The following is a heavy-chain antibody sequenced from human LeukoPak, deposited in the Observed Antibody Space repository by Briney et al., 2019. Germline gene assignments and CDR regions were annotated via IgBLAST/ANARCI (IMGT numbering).Heavy chain of an antibody. Sequence: GGSLRLSCAATGFTFSRYWMSWVRQAPGKGLEWVANIKEDGTVKYYVESVKGRFTISRDNAKNSLYLQMNSLRAEDTAVYYCAASITMFDYWGQGTLVTVSS. D-gene: IGHD3-10*01. CDR3: AASITMFDY. V-gene: IGHV3-7*02. CDR2: IKEDGTVK. CDR1: GFTFSRYW. J-gene: IGHJ4*02.